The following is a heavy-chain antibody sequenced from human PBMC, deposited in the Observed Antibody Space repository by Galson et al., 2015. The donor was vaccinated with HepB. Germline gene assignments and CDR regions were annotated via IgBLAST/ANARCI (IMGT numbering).Heavy chain of an antibody. Sequence: PALVKPTQTLTLTCTFSGFSLSTSGVGVGWIRQPPGKALEWLALIYWDDDKRYSPSLKSRLTITKDTSKNQVVLTMTNMDPVDTATYYCAHRPSGGLTLDYWGQGTLVTVSS. CDR1: GFSLSTSGVG. J-gene: IGHJ4*02. CDR2: IYWDDDK. CDR3: AHRPSGGLTLDY. D-gene: IGHD3-16*01. V-gene: IGHV2-5*02.